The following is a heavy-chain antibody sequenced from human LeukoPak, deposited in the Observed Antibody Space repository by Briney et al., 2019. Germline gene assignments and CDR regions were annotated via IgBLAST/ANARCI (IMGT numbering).Heavy chain of an antibody. V-gene: IGHV1-2*04. J-gene: IGHJ3*02. CDR3: ARDWIVLLWFGDFHGGRVEVFDI. D-gene: IGHD3-10*01. CDR2: RTINSGGT. Sequence: ASVKVSCNASGYTFTDYYMHWVRQAPGQGLEWVGWRTINSGGTRYAKTFQGWFTMARATSTSTGYMELSRLRSDDTAVYYCARDWIVLLWFGDFHGGRVEVFDIWGQGTMLTVSS. CDR1: GYTFTDYY.